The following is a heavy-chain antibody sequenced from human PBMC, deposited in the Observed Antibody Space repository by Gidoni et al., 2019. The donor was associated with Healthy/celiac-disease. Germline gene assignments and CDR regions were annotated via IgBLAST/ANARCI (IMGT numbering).Heavy chain of an antibody. J-gene: IGHJ4*02. Sequence: QVQLQQWGAGLLKPSETLSLTCAVYGGSFSGYYWSWIRQPPGKGLEWIGEINHSGSTNYNPSLKSRVTISVDTSKNQFSLKLSSVTAADTAVYYCATVHLEWLGFDYWGQGTLVTVSS. CDR1: GGSFSGYY. CDR2: INHSGST. D-gene: IGHD3-3*01. V-gene: IGHV4-34*01. CDR3: ATVHLEWLGFDY.